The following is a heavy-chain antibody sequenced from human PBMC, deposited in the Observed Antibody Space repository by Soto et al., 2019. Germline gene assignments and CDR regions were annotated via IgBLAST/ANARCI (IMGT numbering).Heavy chain of an antibody. CDR2: IYNSGTT. CDR3: AREFAY. V-gene: IGHV4-61*01. CDR1: GGSVSSGHYY. J-gene: IGHJ4*02. D-gene: IGHD3-10*01. Sequence: QVQLQESGPGLVKPSETLSLTCTVSGGSVSSGHYYWTWIRQPPGKGLEWIGLIYNSGTTNYNPSLKSRVTISLDTSTNQFSLTLSSVTAADTAVYYCAREFAYWGQGILVTVSS.